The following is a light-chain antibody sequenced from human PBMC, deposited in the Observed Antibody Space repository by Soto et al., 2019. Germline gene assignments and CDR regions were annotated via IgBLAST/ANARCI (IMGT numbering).Light chain of an antibody. J-gene: IGLJ1*01. CDR1: SSDVGNYKF. CDR3: CSYAGSYSSYF. CDR2: EVS. V-gene: IGLV2-23*02. Sequence: QSALTQPASVSGSPGQSITISCTGSSSDVGNYKFVSWYQQYPGKAPKVILYEVSKRPSGVSYRFSGSQSGNTASLTISGLQAEDEADYYCCSYAGSYSSYFFGTGTKVTDL.